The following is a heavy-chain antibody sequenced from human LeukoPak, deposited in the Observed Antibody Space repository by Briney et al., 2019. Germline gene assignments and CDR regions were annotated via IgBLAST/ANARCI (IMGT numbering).Heavy chain of an antibody. CDR1: GGSISSYY. Sequence: SETLSLTCTVSGGSISSYYWSWIRQPAGKGLEWIGRIYTSGSTNYNPSLKSRVTMSVDTSKNQFSLKLSSVTAADTAAYYCARENVVVAATPVNWFDPWGQGTLVTVSS. CDR2: IYTSGST. V-gene: IGHV4-4*07. J-gene: IGHJ5*02. CDR3: ARENVVVAATPVNWFDP. D-gene: IGHD2-15*01.